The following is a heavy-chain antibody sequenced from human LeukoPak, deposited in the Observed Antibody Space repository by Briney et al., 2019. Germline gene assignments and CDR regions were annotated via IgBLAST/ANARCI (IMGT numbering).Heavy chain of an antibody. CDR1: GGSFGGYY. CDR2: FNLGGGT. D-gene: IGHD3-22*01. CDR3: ARIYNDTSGNQNQAFDM. Sequence: SETLSLTCAVYGGSFGGYYWSWIRQPPRRGLEWIGEFNLGGGTNYNPSLKSRLTILVDASKSQVSLKLSSVTPADMAVYYCARIYNDTSGNQNQAFDMWGQGTMVTVSS. V-gene: IGHV4-34*01. J-gene: IGHJ3*02.